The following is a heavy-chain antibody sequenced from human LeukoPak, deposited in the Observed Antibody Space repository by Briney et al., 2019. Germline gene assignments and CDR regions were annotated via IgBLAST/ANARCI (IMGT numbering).Heavy chain of an antibody. CDR3: AREQLYSGYYGLDV. V-gene: IGHV3-30-3*01. CDR2: ISYDGNNN. Sequence: GGSLRLSCAASGFTFSSFAVHWVRQAPGEGLEWVALISYDGNNNYYADSVRGRFTISRDNSKNTVNLQVNSLRPEDTAVYYCAREQLYSGYYGLDVWGQGTTLTVSS. CDR1: GFTFSSFA. J-gene: IGHJ6*02. D-gene: IGHD2-21*01.